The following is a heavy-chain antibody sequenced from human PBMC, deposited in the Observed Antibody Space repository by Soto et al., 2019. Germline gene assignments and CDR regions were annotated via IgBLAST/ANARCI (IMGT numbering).Heavy chain of an antibody. CDR2: IWYDGSNK. CDR1: GFTFSSYG. CDR3: ARDHSGSYDDY. Sequence: GGSLRLSCASSGFTFSSYGMHWVRQAPGKGLEWVAVIWYDGSNKYYADSVKGRFILSRDNSKNTLYLQMNSLRAEDTAVYYCARDHSGSYDDYWGQGTLVTVSS. D-gene: IGHD1-26*01. J-gene: IGHJ4*02. V-gene: IGHV3-33*01.